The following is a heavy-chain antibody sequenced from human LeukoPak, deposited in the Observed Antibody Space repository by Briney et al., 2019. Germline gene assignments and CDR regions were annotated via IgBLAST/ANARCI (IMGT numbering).Heavy chain of an antibody. CDR3: AKDRPIRGGFDP. D-gene: IGHD3-16*01. V-gene: IGHV3-30*02. CDR1: GFSLTTYG. J-gene: IGHJ5*02. CDR2: MRSDGTSK. Sequence: GGSLRLSCVASGFSLTTYGMLWVRQAPGKGLQWVAFMRSDGTSKYYGDSVEGRFTISRDNSKSTLYLLMNSLSAEDTGIYYCAKDRPIRGGFDPWGQGTPVTVSS.